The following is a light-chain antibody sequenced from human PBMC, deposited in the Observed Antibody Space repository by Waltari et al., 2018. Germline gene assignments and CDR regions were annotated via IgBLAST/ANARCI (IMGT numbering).Light chain of an antibody. CDR3: QQYNFYPYT. Sequence: DIQMTQSPSTLSASVGDRVTITCRASQSIGDWLAWYQQKPGKAPKVLIYRASSLESGVPSRFSGSGSGTEFTLTISSLQPDDFATYYCQQYNFYPYTVGQGTKLEIK. J-gene: IGKJ2*01. CDR1: QSIGDW. V-gene: IGKV1-5*03. CDR2: RAS.